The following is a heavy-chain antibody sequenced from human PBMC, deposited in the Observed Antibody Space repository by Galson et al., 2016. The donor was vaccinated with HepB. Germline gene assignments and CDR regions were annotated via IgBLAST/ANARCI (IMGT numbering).Heavy chain of an antibody. Sequence: FLRLSCASSGFRFSSYGLYWVRQAPGTGLEWVAVIHYDGSQGGHADSVKGRFTISRDNSRDTLYLQMNSLRAEDTALYFCAKDRWELLRGFDYWGQGTLVTVSP. D-gene: IGHD1-26*01. J-gene: IGHJ4*02. V-gene: IGHV3-33*06. CDR1: GFRFSSYG. CDR3: AKDRWELLRGFDY. CDR2: IHYDGSQG.